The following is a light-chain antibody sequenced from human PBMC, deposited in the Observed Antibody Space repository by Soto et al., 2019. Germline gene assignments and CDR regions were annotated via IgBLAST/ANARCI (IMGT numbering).Light chain of an antibody. CDR2: AVS. J-gene: IGLJ3*02. Sequence: QSVLTQPRPVPGSPGQSVTISCTGTNSDVGAYTFVSWYQQLPGKAPKLIISAVSYRPSGVPDRFSGSKSGNTASLTISGLQAEDEADYYCFSYTASDMWVFGGGTKVTVL. CDR3: FSYTASDMWV. V-gene: IGLV2-11*01. CDR1: NSDVGAYTF.